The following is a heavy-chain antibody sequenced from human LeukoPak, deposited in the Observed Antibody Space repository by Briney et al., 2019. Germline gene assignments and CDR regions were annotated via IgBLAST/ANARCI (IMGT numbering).Heavy chain of an antibody. CDR1: AFSVSSNY. V-gene: IGHV3-20*04. J-gene: IGHJ4*02. Sequence: GGSLRLSCAASAFSVSSNYMSWVRQAPGKGLEWVSGINWNGGSTGYADSVKGRFTISRDNAKNSLYLQMNSLRAEDTALYYCARGSGSYNYYFDYWGQGTLVTVSS. CDR2: INWNGGST. CDR3: ARGSGSYNYYFDY. D-gene: IGHD1-26*01.